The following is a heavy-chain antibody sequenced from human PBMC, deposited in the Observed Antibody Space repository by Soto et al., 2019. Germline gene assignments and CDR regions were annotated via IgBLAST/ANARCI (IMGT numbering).Heavy chain of an antibody. D-gene: IGHD5-12*01. V-gene: IGHV4-39*01. CDR1: GGSISSSSYY. Sequence: SDTLSLTCTVSGGSISSSSYYWGWIRQPPGKGLEWIGSIYYSGSTYYNPSLKSRVTISVDTSKNQFSLKLSSVTAADTAVHYCARLFYDPANISNWGQGTLVTVSS. CDR3: ARLFYDPANISN. J-gene: IGHJ4*02. CDR2: IYYSGST.